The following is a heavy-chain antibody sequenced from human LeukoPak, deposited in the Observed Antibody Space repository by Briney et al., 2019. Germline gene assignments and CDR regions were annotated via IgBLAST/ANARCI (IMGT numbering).Heavy chain of an antibody. CDR2: IKQDGSQK. CDR1: GFTFSTYW. CDR3: ALLGFDYFDY. J-gene: IGHJ4*02. V-gene: IGHV3-7*01. Sequence: GGSLRLSCAASGFTFSTYWMSWVRQAPGKGLEWVANIKQDGSQKYYVDSVKGRFTISRDNAKNSLYLQMNSLRAEETAVYYCALLGFDYFDYWGEGTLVTVS.